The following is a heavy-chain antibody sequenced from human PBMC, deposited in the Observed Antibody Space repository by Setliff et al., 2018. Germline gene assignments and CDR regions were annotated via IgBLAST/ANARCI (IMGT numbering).Heavy chain of an antibody. D-gene: IGHD2-8*01. CDR1: GYTFRQSI. CDR3: LRLVRYCSRTSCQRTSGDEV. J-gene: IGHJ4*02. V-gene: IGHV1-18*01. Sequence: ASVKVSCKASGYTFRQSIVSWVRQAPGQGLEWLGWIGVYSGNTYSAQRFQGRVSLTTDESTNTAYLELRGLRSDDTAVYYCLRLVRYCSRTSCQRTSGDEVWGQGTLVTV. CDR2: IGVYSGNT.